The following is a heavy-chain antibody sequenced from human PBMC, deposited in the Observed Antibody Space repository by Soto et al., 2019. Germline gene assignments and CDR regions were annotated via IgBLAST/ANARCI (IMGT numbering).Heavy chain of an antibody. J-gene: IGHJ5*02. CDR2: ISYDGSNK. V-gene: IGHV3-30-3*01. Sequence: GGSLRLSCAASGFTFSSYAMHWVRQAPGKGLEWVAVISYDGSNKYYADSVKGRFTISRDNSKNTLYLQTNSLRAEDTAVYYCASSNWFDPWGQGTLVTVSS. CDR3: ASSNWFDP. CDR1: GFTFSSYA.